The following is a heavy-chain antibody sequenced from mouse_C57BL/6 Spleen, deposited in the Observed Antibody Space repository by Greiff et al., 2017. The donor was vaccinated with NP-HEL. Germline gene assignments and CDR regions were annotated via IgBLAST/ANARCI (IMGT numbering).Heavy chain of an antibody. CDR2: IRNKANGYTT. J-gene: IGHJ3*01. CDR3: ARYINSWCAY. CDR1: GFTFTDYY. V-gene: IGHV7-3*01. Sequence: EVMLVESGGGLVQPGGSLSLSCAASGFTFTDYYMSWVRQPPGKALEWLGFIRNKANGYTTEYSASVKGRFTISRDNSQSILYLQMNALRAEDSATLYCARYINSWCAYWGQGHLVTVSA.